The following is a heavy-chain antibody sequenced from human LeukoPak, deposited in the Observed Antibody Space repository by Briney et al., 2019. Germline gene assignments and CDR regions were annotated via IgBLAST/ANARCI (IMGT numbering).Heavy chain of an antibody. V-gene: IGHV3-21*01. CDR2: TSSSSSYI. Sequence: GGSLRLSCAASGFTFSSYSMTWVRQAPGKGLEWVSSTSSSSSYIYYADSVKGRFTISRDNAKNSLYLQMNSLRAEDTAVYYCARGNIPGSYYYYGMDVWGQGTTVTVSS. CDR1: GFTFSSYS. D-gene: IGHD2-2*01. J-gene: IGHJ6*02. CDR3: ARGNIPGSYYYYGMDV.